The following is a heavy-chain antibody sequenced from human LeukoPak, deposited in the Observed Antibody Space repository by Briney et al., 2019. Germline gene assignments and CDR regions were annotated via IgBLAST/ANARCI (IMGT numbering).Heavy chain of an antibody. D-gene: IGHD6-13*01. Sequence: SETLSLTCAVYGGSFSGYYWGWIRQPPGKGLEWIGEINHSGSTNYNPSLKSRVTISVDTSKNQFSLKLSSVTAADTAVYYCARGFRGSAAGVYWGQGTLVTVSS. CDR2: INHSGST. CDR3: ARGFRGSAAGVY. V-gene: IGHV4-34*01. CDR1: GGSFSGYY. J-gene: IGHJ4*02.